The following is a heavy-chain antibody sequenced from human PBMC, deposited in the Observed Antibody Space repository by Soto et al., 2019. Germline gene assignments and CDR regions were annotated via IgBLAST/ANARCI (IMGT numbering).Heavy chain of an antibody. D-gene: IGHD2-2*01. CDR2: IYYSGST. J-gene: IGHJ6*02. CDR3: ARVDCSSTSCYSNYGMDV. Sequence: SETLSLTCTVSGGSISSGDYYWSWIRQPPGKGLEWIGYIYYSGSTYYNPSLKSRVTISVDTSKNQFSLKLSSVTAADTAVYYCARVDCSSTSCYSNYGMDVWGQGTTVTVSS. CDR1: GGSISSGDYY. V-gene: IGHV4-30-4*01.